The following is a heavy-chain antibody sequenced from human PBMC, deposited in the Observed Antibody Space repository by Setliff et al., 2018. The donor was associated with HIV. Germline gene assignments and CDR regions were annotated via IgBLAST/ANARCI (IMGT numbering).Heavy chain of an antibody. CDR1: GYTFTDYF. V-gene: IGHV7-4-1*02. Sequence: ASVKVSCKASGYTFTDYFMHLVRQAPGQGLEWMGWINTNTGNPTYAEGFTGLVVFSFDTSVSTVYLQISGLKAEDTAVSYCSRDPAYYDVSGRHSGVYWGQGNLVTVSS. D-gene: IGHD3-22*01. CDR2: INTNTGNP. CDR3: SRDPAYYDVSGRHSGVY. J-gene: IGHJ4*02.